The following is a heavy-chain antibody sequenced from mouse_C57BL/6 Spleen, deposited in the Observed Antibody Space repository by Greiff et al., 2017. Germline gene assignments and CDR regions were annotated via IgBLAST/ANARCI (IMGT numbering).Heavy chain of an antibody. D-gene: IGHD1-1*01. CDR1: GYTFTSYW. CDR2: IHPNSGST. CDR3: ARTITTVQYYFAY. Sequence: QVQLQQPGAELVKPGASVKLSCKASGYTFTSYWMHWVKQRPGQGLEWIGMIHPNSGSTNYNEKFKSKATLTVDKSSSTAYMQLSSLTSEDSAVYYCARTITTVQYYFAYWGQGTTLTVSS. J-gene: IGHJ2*01. V-gene: IGHV1-64*01.